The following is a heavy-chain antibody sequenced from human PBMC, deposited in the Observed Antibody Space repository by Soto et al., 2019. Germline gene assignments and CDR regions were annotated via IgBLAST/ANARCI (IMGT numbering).Heavy chain of an antibody. CDR3: ARGVGYCSGGSCYDWYFDL. CDR2: IYYSGST. Sequence: QVQLQESGPGLVKPSQTLSLTCTVSGGSISSGDYYWSWIRQPPGKGLEWIGYIYYSGSTYYNPSLKSRDTISEDTSKNQFSLKLSSVTAEDTDVYYCARGVGYCSGGSCYDWYFDLWGRGTLVTVSS. D-gene: IGHD2-15*01. CDR1: GGSISSGDYY. J-gene: IGHJ2*01. V-gene: IGHV4-30-4*01.